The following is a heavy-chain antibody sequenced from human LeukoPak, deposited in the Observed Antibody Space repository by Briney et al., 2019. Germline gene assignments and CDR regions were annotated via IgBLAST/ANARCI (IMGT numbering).Heavy chain of an antibody. D-gene: IGHD2-15*01. CDR2: ISGSGGST. CDR3: AKPYCSGGSCFFDY. CDR1: GFTFSSYA. J-gene: IGHJ4*02. Sequence: GGSLRLSCAASGFTFSSYAMSWVRQAPGKGLEWVSAISGSGGSTYYADSVKGRFTISRDNSKNTLHLQMNSMRGEDTAVYYCAKPYCSGGSCFFDYWGQGTLVTVSS. V-gene: IGHV3-23*01.